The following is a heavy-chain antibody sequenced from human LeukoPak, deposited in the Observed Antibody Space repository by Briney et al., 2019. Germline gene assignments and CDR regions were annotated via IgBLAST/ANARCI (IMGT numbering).Heavy chain of an antibody. CDR1: GGSFSGYY. D-gene: IGHD6-19*01. CDR3: ARTSGYSSGWYLYYYMDV. CDR2: INHSGST. V-gene: IGHV4-34*01. J-gene: IGHJ6*03. Sequence: PSETLSLTCAVYGGSFSGYYWSWIRQPPGKGLEWIGEINHSGSTNYNPSLKSRVTISVDTSKNQFSQKLSSVTAADTAVYYCARTSGYSSGWYLYYYMDVWGKGTTVTVSS.